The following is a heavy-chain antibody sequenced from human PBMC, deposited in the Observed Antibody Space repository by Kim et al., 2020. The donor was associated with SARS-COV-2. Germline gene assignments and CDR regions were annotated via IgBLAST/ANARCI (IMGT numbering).Heavy chain of an antibody. CDR3: ARVKCSSTSCGYDYYYYYGMDV. Sequence: GGSLRLSCAASGFTFSDYYMSWIRQAPGKGLEWVSYISSSSSYTNYADSMKGRFTISRDNAKNSLYLQMNSLRAEDTAVYYCARVKCSSTSCGYDYYYYYGMDVWGQGTTVTVSS. J-gene: IGHJ6*02. V-gene: IGHV3-11*05. CDR2: ISSSSSYT. CDR1: GFTFSDYY. D-gene: IGHD2-2*01.